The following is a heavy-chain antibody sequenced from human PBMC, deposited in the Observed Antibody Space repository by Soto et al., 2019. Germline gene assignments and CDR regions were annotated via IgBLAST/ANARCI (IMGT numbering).Heavy chain of an antibody. CDR3: ARVSSGYGYGPTFDY. Sequence: ASVKVSCKASGYTFTGYYMHWVRQAPGQGLEWMGWINPNSGGTNYAQKFQGWVTMTRDTSISTAYMELSRLRSDDTAVYYCARVSSGYGYGPTFDYWGQGTLVTVSS. D-gene: IGHD5-18*01. CDR1: GYTFTGYY. V-gene: IGHV1-2*04. J-gene: IGHJ4*02. CDR2: INPNSGGT.